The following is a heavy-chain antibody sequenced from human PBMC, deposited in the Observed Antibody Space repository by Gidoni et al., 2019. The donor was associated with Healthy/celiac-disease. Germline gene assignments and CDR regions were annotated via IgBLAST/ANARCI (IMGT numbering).Heavy chain of an antibody. V-gene: IGHV4-34*01. CDR1: GGSFSGYY. CDR3: VVGGWRILFDL. Sequence: QVQLQQWGAGLLKPSETLSLTCAVYGGSFSGYYWSWIRQPPGKGLEWIGEINHSGSTNYNPSLKSRVTISVDTSKNQFSLKLSSVTAADTAVYYCVVGGWRILFDLWGRGTLVTVSS. J-gene: IGHJ2*01. D-gene: IGHD6-19*01. CDR2: INHSGST.